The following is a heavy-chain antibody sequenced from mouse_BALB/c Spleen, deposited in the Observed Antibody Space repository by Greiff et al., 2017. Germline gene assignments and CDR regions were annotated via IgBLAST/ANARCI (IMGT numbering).Heavy chain of an antibody. D-gene: IGHD3-1*01. CDR2: ISSGSSTI. J-gene: IGHJ4*01. CDR1: GFTFSSYG. V-gene: IGHV5-17*02. CDR3: ARSSYGYAMDY. Sequence: EVQLQESGGGLVQPGGSRKLSCAASGFTFSSYGMHWVRQAPEKGLEWVAYISSGSSTIYYADTVKGRFTISRDNPKNTLFLQLTSLRSEDTAMYYCARSSYGYAMDYWGQGTSVTVSS.